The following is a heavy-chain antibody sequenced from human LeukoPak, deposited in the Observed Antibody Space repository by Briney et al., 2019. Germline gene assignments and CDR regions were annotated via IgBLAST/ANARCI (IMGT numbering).Heavy chain of an antibody. Sequence: GGSLRLSCAASGFTFSSNNMNWVRQAPGKGLEWVAVISYDGSNKYYADSVKGRFTISRDNSKNTLYLQMNSLRAEDTAVYYCAKDAPHQSIPGPLYTRPRSGSWYPRDYYYGMDVWGQGTTVTVSS. J-gene: IGHJ6*02. V-gene: IGHV3-30*18. CDR2: ISYDGSNK. CDR3: AKDAPHQSIPGPLYTRPRSGSWYPRDYYYGMDV. CDR1: GFTFSSNN. D-gene: IGHD6-13*01.